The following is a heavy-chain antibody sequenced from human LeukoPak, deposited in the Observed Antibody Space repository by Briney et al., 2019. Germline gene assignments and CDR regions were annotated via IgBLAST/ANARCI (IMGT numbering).Heavy chain of an antibody. J-gene: IGHJ4*02. D-gene: IGHD2-2*01. CDR2: IIPIFGTA. V-gene: IGHV1-69*01. CDR1: GGTFSSYA. CDR3: NFLVPAAIGGGVDY. Sequence: SVKVSCKASGGTFSSYAISWVRQAPGQGLEWMGGIIPIFGTANYAQKFQGRVTITADESTSTAYMELSSLRSEDTAVYYCNFLVPAAIGGGVDYWGQGTLVTVSS.